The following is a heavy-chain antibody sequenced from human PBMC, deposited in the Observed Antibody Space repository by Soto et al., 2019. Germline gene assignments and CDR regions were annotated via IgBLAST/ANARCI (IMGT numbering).Heavy chain of an antibody. CDR1: GGSISSSSYY. CDR2: IYYSGST. CDR3: SKSIVVVVAATPFWFDP. V-gene: IGHV4-39*01. D-gene: IGHD2-15*01. Sequence: PSETLSLTCTVSGGSISSSSYYWGWIRQPPGKGLEWIGSIYYSGSTYYNPSLKSRVTISVDTSKNRFSLKLSSVTAADTAVYYCSKSIVVVVAATPFWFDPWGQGTLVTVSS. J-gene: IGHJ5*02.